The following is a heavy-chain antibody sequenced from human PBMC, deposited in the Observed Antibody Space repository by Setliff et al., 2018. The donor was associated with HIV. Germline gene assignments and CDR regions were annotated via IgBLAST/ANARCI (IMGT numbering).Heavy chain of an antibody. CDR2: TSAYNGNT. Sequence: ASVKVSCKASGYTFTSYGISWVRQAPGQGLEWMGWTSAYNGNTNYAQKLQGRVTMTTDTSTSTAYMELRSLRSDDTAAYYCARDASPSGSYSNWFDPWGQGTLVTVSS. J-gene: IGHJ5*02. D-gene: IGHD1-26*01. CDR1: GYTFTSYG. V-gene: IGHV1-18*01. CDR3: ARDASPSGSYSNWFDP.